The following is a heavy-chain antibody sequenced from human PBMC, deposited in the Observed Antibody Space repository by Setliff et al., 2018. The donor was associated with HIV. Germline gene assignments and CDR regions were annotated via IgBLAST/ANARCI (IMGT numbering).Heavy chain of an antibody. CDR1: GGSLSSRNFY. D-gene: IGHD1-26*01. J-gene: IGHJ4*02. V-gene: IGHV4-39*07. CDR2: IAYTGSG. CDR3: AREVRWELPQGFDH. Sequence: LSLTCTVSGGSLSSRNFYWGWIRQPPGKGLGWIGSIAYTGSGYYNSSLKSRVTISVDTSRNEFSLKLTSVTAADTAVYYCAREVRWELPQGFDHWGQGSQVTGS.